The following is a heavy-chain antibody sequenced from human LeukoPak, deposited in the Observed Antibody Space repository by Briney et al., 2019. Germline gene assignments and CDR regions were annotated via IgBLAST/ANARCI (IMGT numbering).Heavy chain of an antibody. V-gene: IGHV3-15*01. J-gene: IGHJ4*02. CDR3: TTELYYDILTGYYWIGY. CDR1: GPTFSNAW. Sequence: PGRSLRLSCAASGPTFSNAWMSWVRQAPGKGLEWVGRIKSKTDGGTTDYAAPVKGRFTISRDDSKTTLYLQMNSLKTEDTAVYYCTTELYYDILTGYYWIGYWGQGTLVTVSS. D-gene: IGHD3-9*01. CDR2: IKSKTDGGTT.